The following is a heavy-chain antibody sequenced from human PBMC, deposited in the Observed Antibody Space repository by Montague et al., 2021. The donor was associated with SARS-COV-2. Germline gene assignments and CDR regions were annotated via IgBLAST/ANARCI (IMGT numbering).Heavy chain of an antibody. Sequence: TLSLTCTASGGSISSGSYYWSWIRQPAGKGLEWIGRIYTSGSTNYNSSLKSRVTISVGTSKNQFSLKLSSVTAADTAVYYCARADFWSGYLYFDYWGQGTLVTVSS. CDR1: GGSISSGSYY. CDR2: IYTSGST. V-gene: IGHV4-61*02. J-gene: IGHJ4*02. D-gene: IGHD3-3*01. CDR3: ARADFWSGYLYFDY.